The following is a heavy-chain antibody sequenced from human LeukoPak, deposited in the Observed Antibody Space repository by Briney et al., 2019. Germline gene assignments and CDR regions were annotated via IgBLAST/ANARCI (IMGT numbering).Heavy chain of an antibody. CDR2: IQTSGST. D-gene: IGHD6-19*01. CDR3: ARVGSGWSFDY. Sequence: SETLSLTCTVSDASISGYYWSWIRQPAGRGLEWIGRIQTSGSTNYNPSLKSRVTMSVDTSKNKFSLKVNSVTAADTAVYYCARVGSGWSFDYWGQGTLVTVSS. J-gene: IGHJ4*02. CDR1: DASISGYY. V-gene: IGHV4-4*07.